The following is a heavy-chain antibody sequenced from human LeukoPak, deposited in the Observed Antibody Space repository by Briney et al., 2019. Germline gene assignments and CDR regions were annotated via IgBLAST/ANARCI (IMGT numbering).Heavy chain of an antibody. V-gene: IGHV4-34*01. CDR2: INHSGST. Sequence: SETLSLTCAVYGGSFSGYYWSWIRQPPGKGLEWIGEINHSGSTNYNPSLKSRVTISVDTCKNQFSLKLSSVTAADTAVYYCASQSVYYYYGMDVWGQGTTVTVSS. CDR1: GGSFSGYY. CDR3: ASQSVYYYYGMDV. J-gene: IGHJ6*02.